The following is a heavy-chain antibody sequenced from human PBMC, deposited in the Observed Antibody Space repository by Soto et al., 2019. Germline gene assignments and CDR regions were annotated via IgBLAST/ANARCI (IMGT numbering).Heavy chain of an antibody. CDR3: AIGTRYSSGWQLDY. D-gene: IGHD6-19*01. CDR1: GGTFSSYA. V-gene: IGHV1-69*13. J-gene: IGHJ4*02. Sequence: SVKVSCKASGGTFSSYAISWVRQAPGQGLEWMGGIIPIFGTANYAQKFQGRVTITADESTSTAYMELSSLRSEDTAVYYCAIGTRYSSGWQLDYWGQGTLVTVSS. CDR2: IIPIFGTA.